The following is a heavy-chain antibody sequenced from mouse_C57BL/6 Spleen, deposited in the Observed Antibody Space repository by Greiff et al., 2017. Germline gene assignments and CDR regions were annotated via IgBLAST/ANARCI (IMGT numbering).Heavy chain of an antibody. CDR2: INPSSGYT. J-gene: IGHJ3*01. V-gene: IGHV1-4*01. Sequence: QVQLKESGAELARPGASVKMSCKASGYTFPSYTMHWVKQRPGQGLEWIGYINPSSGYTKYNQKFKDKATLTADKSSSTAYMQLSSLTSEDSAVYYCAGDPWFAYWGQGTLVTVSA. CDR3: AGDPWFAY. CDR1: GYTFPSYT.